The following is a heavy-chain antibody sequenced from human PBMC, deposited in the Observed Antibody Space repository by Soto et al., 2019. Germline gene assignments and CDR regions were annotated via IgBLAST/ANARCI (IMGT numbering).Heavy chain of an antibody. CDR2: ISTDNGNT. Sequence: ASVKVSCKASGYPFTTYAIHWVRQAPGQSLEWMGWISTDNGNTKYSQKFQGRLTITRDTSATTAYMELSSLRSEDTAVYYCAAGPKGYSGYGSDYWGQGTLVTVSS. V-gene: IGHV1-3*04. D-gene: IGHD5-12*01. J-gene: IGHJ4*02. CDR1: GYPFTTYA. CDR3: AAGPKGYSGYGSDY.